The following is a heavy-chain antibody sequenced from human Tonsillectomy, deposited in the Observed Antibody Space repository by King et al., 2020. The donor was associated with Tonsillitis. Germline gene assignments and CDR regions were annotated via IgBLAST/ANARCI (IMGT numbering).Heavy chain of an antibody. J-gene: IGHJ4*02. Sequence: VQLVESGGGLVQPGRSLRLSCAASGFKFDNYAMHWVRQPPGKGLEWVSGINWNTVSRGYAESVKGRFTISRDNAKNSLYLQMNSLRDEDTALYYCAKADQYSSGWRPLDFWGQGTLVTVSS. CDR3: AKADQYSSGWRPLDF. CDR1: GFKFDNYA. V-gene: IGHV3-9*01. D-gene: IGHD6-19*01. CDR2: INWNTVSR.